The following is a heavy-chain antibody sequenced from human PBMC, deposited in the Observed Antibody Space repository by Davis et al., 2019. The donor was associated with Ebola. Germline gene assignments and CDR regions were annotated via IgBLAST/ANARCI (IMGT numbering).Heavy chain of an antibody. Sequence: GESLKISCAASGFAFSSYVMNWVRQAPGKGLVWVSRISHDGSNTTYADSVRGRFTVSRDNAKNSLYLQMNSLRAEDTALYYCVKDSDSSSSIFDAFDIWGQGTMVTVSS. CDR2: ISHDGSNT. D-gene: IGHD6-6*01. J-gene: IGHJ3*02. CDR3: VKDSDSSSSIFDAFDI. V-gene: IGHV3-74*01. CDR1: GFAFSSYV.